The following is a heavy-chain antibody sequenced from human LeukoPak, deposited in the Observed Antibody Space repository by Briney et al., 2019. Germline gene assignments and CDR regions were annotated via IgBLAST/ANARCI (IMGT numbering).Heavy chain of an antibody. CDR1: GYTFTGYY. CDR3: ASFFSGSDGSCYTDLLPKPIYFDY. J-gene: IGHJ4*02. Sequence: GASVQVSCKASGYTFTGYYMHWVRQAPGKGLEWMGRSNPNNGGTNYPQKFQGRVTMTRETPISTAYMELTRLRSDDTAVYYCASFFSGSDGSCYTDLLPKPIYFDYWGQGTLVTVSS. V-gene: IGHV1-2*06. D-gene: IGHD2-15*01. CDR2: SNPNNGGT.